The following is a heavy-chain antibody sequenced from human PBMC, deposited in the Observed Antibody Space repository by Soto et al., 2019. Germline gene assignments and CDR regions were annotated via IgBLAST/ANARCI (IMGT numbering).Heavy chain of an antibody. Sequence: GGSLRLSCAASGFTFINFWVHWVRQAPGKGLVWVSRASPDGSSTSYADSVKGRFTISRDNAKNMLYMEMNSLRAEDTAVYYCASHGSGDYFWFDPWGQGTLVTVSS. D-gene: IGHD4-17*01. CDR1: GFTFINFW. V-gene: IGHV3-74*01. J-gene: IGHJ5*02. CDR3: ASHGSGDYFWFDP. CDR2: ASPDGSST.